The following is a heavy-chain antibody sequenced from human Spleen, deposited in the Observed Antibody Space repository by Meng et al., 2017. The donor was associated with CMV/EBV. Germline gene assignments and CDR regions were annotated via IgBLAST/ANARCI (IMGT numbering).Heavy chain of an antibody. CDR3: ARSSHDSGSYSRFFDY. J-gene: IGHJ4*02. V-gene: IGHV3-21*01. CDR1: GFTFSSYS. Sequence: SGFTFSSYSMNWVRQAPGKGLEWVSSISSSSSYIYYAGSVKGRFTISRDNAKNSLYLQMNSLRAEDTAVYYCARSSHDSGSYSRFFDYWGQGTLVTVSS. D-gene: IGHD1-26*01. CDR2: ISSSSSYI.